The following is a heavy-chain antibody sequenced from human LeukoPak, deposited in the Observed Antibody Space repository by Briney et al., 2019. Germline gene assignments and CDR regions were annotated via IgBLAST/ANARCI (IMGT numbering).Heavy chain of an antibody. Sequence: SETPSLTCAVYGGSFSGYYWSWIRQPPGKGLEWIGEINHSGSTNYNPSLKSRVTISVDTSKNQFSLKLSSVTAADTAVYYCARGLPPLPNYHGSGQKPQWWFDPWGQGTLVTVSS. J-gene: IGHJ5*02. D-gene: IGHD3-10*01. CDR1: GGSFSGYY. CDR3: ARGLPPLPNYHGSGQKPQWWFDP. V-gene: IGHV4-34*01. CDR2: INHSGST.